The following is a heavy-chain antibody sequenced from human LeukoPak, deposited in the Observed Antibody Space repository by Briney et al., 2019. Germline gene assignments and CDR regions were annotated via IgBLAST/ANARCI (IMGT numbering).Heavy chain of an antibody. CDR3: ASRPGYSSGWYGVDY. CDR1: GFTFSSYA. Sequence: GGSLRLSCAASGFTFSSYAMSWVRQAPGKGLEWVSGISGSSGSTYYADSVKGRFTISRDNSKDTLYLQMNSLRAEDTAVYYCASRPGYSSGWYGVDYWGQGTLVTVSS. J-gene: IGHJ4*02. V-gene: IGHV3-23*01. CDR2: ISGSSGST. D-gene: IGHD6-19*01.